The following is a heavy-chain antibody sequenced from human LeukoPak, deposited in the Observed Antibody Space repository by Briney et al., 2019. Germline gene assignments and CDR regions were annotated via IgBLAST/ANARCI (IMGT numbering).Heavy chain of an antibody. V-gene: IGHV4-59*08. CDR1: GGSISSYC. D-gene: IGHD3-10*01. J-gene: IGHJ6*02. CDR3: ARLTPMVRGVIDYYGMDV. Sequence: SETLSLTCTVSGGSISSYCWSWIRQPPGKGLEWIGYIYYSGSTNYNPSLKSRVTISVDTSKNQFSLKLSSVTAADTAVYYCARLTPMVRGVIDYYGMDVWGQGTTVTVSS. CDR2: IYYSGST.